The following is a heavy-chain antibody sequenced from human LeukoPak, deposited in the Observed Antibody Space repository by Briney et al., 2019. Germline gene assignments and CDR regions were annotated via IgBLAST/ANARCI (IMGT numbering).Heavy chain of an antibody. CDR1: RFTFSSYG. V-gene: IGHV3-23*01. CDR2: IGGSGGGT. J-gene: IGHJ6*03. CDR3: AKAQTYYYYMDV. Sequence: GGSLRLSCAASRFTFSSYGMSWVRQAPGKGLEWVSAIGGSGGGTYYADSVKGRFTISRDNSKNTLYLQMNSLRAEDTAVYYCAKAQTYYYYMDVWGKGTTVTVSS.